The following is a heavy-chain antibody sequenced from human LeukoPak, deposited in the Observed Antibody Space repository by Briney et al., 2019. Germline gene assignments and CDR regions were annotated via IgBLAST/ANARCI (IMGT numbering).Heavy chain of an antibody. CDR3: ARVAPFCGGDCDYYFDY. J-gene: IGHJ4*02. CDR2: INPNSGGT. D-gene: IGHD2-21*01. V-gene: IGHV1-2*02. Sequence: ASVKVSCKASGYTFTGYYMHWVRQAPGQGLEWMGWINPNSGGTNYAQKFQGRVTMTRDTSISTAYMELSRLRSDDTAVYYCARVAPFCGGDCDYYFDYWGQGTLVTVSS. CDR1: GYTFTGYY.